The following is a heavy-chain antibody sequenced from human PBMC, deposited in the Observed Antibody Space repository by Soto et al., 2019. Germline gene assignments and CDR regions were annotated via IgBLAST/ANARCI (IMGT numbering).Heavy chain of an antibody. J-gene: IGHJ3*02. CDR1: GFTFSSYS. CDR3: ARGSITGTKFAFDI. CDR2: ISSSSSYI. D-gene: IGHD1-7*01. Sequence: PGGPWSLSCAASGFTFSSYSMNWVRQAPGKGLEWVSSISSSSSYIYYADSVKGRFTISRDNAKNSLYLQMNGLRAEDTAVYYCARGSITGTKFAFDIWGQGTMVTVSS. V-gene: IGHV3-21*01.